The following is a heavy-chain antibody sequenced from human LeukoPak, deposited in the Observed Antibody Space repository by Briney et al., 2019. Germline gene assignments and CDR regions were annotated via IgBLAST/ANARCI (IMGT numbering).Heavy chain of an antibody. J-gene: IGHJ4*02. D-gene: IGHD1-26*01. CDR2: ISYDGSNK. V-gene: IGHV3-30*04. Sequence: GRSLRLSCAASGFTFSSYAMHWVRQAPGKGLEWVAVISYDGSNKYYADSVKGRFTISRDNSKNTLYLQMNSLRAEDTAVYYCARVSGSPVDYWGQGTLVAVSS. CDR3: ARVSGSPVDY. CDR1: GFTFSSYA.